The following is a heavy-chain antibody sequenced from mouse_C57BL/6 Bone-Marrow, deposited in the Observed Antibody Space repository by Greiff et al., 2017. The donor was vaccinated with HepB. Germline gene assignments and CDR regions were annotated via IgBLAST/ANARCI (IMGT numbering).Heavy chain of an antibody. CDR1: GYTFTNYW. J-gene: IGHJ2*01. CDR2: IYPGGGYT. V-gene: IGHV1-63*01. CDR3: ARSHYGSSPPFDY. D-gene: IGHD1-1*01. Sequence: QVQLQQSGAELVRPGTSVKMSCKASGYTFTNYWIGWAKQRPGHGLEWIGDIYPGGGYTNYNERFKGKATLTADKSSSTAYMQFSSLTSEDSAIYYCARSHYGSSPPFDYWGQGTTLTVSS.